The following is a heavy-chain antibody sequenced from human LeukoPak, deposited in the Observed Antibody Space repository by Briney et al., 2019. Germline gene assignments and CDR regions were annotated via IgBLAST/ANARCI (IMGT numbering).Heavy chain of an antibody. J-gene: IGHJ3*02. V-gene: IGHV4-59*01. CDR1: GGSISSYY. D-gene: IGHD3-22*01. Sequence: SETLSLTCTVSGGSISSYYWSWIRQPPGKGLEWIGYIYYSGSTNYNPSLKSRVTVSVDTSKNQFSLKLSSVTAADTAVYYCARGGYYYDSSGYWGAFDIWGQGTMVTVSS. CDR2: IYYSGST. CDR3: ARGGYYYDSSGYWGAFDI.